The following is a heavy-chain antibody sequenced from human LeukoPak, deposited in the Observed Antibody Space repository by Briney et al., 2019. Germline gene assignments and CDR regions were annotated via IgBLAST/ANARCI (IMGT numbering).Heavy chain of an antibody. V-gene: IGHV1-46*01. J-gene: IGHJ4*02. CDR3: ARDGPLNTAMASL. CDR1: GYTFTSYY. CDR2: INPSGGST. D-gene: IGHD5-18*01. Sequence: ASVKVSCKASGYTFTSYYMHWVRQAPGQGLEWMGIINPSGGSTSYAQKFQGRVTMTRDTSTSTVYMELSSLRSENTAVYYCARDGPLNTAMASLWGQGTLVTVSS.